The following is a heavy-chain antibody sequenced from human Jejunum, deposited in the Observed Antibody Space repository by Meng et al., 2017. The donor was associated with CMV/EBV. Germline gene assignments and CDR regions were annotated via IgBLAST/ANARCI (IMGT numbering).Heavy chain of an antibody. CDR2: TYYRLRWYN. CDR1: GDGFSSTSAT. J-gene: IGHJ4*02. D-gene: IGHD2-2*01. CDR3: ARDRGSSWYFDY. Sequence: GDGFSSTSATWNWIRQSPSGGLGWLGRTYYRLRWYNDYALSVKSRISVNAGASKNQFSLQLNSVSPEDTAVYYCARDRGSSWYFDYWGQGTLVTVSS. V-gene: IGHV6-1*01.